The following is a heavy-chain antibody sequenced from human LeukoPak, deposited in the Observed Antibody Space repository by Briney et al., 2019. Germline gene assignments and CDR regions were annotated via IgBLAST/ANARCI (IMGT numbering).Heavy chain of an antibody. CDR1: GYSFTSYW. D-gene: IGHD1-20*01. CDR3: ANTPIAGGLNWFDP. Sequence: GQSLKISCQGFGYSFTSYWISWVRQMPGKGLEWMGRIDPSDSYTNYSPSFQGHVTISADKSISTAYLQWSSLKASDTAMYYCANTPIAGGLNWFDPWGQGNLVTVSS. J-gene: IGHJ5*02. CDR2: IDPSDSYT. V-gene: IGHV5-10-1*01.